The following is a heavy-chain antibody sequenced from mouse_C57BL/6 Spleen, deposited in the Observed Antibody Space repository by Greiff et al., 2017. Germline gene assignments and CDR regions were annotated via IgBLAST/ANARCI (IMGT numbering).Heavy chain of an antibody. D-gene: IGHD1-1*01. CDR3: ARGWEFYGSSYAMDY. J-gene: IGHJ4*01. CDR1: GYTFTSYW. CDR2: IHPNSGST. Sequence: QVQLQQPGAELVKPGASVKLSCKASGYTFTSYWMHWVKQRPGQGLEWIGMIHPNSGSTNYNEKFKNKATLTVDKSSSTAYMQLSSLTSEDSAVYYCARGWEFYGSSYAMDYWGQGTSVTVSS. V-gene: IGHV1-64*01.